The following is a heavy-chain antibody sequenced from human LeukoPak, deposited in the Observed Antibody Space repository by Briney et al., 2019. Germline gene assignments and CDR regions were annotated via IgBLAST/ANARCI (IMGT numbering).Heavy chain of an antibody. D-gene: IGHD3-22*01. J-gene: IGHJ4*02. V-gene: IGHV4-39*01. CDR3: ARHSTYYYDSSGYFDY. Sequence: SETLSLTCTVSGGSISSSSYYWGWIRQPPGKGLEWIGEINHSGSTNYNPSLKSRVTISVDTSKNQFSLKLSSVTAADTAVYYCARHSTYYYDSSGYFDYWGQGTLVTVSS. CDR1: GGSISSSSYY. CDR2: INHSGST.